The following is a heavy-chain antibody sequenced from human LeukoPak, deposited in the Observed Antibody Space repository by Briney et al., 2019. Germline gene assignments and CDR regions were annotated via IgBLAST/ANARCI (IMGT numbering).Heavy chain of an antibody. CDR3: AREGPDNSSSWYYFDY. V-gene: IGHV4-39*07. D-gene: IGHD6-13*01. CDR1: GDSISSSSYY. J-gene: IGHJ4*02. Sequence: SETLSLTCTVSGDSISSSSYYWGWIRQPPGKGLEWIGSIYYSGSTYYNPSLKSRVTISVDTSKNQFSLKLSSVTAADTAVYYCAREGPDNSSSWYYFDYWGQGTLVTVSS. CDR2: IYYSGST.